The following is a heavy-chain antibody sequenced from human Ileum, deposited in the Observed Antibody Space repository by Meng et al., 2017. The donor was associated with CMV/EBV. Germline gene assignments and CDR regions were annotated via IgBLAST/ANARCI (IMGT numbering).Heavy chain of an antibody. Sequence: GESLKISCAASGFTFSSYAMSWVRQAPGKGLEWVSAISGSGGSTYYADSVKGRFTISRDNSKNTLYLQMNSLRAEDTAVYYCAKDQYSSSSYYYGMDVWGQGTTVTVAS. CDR1: GFTFSSYA. D-gene: IGHD6-6*01. J-gene: IGHJ6*02. CDR3: AKDQYSSSSYYYGMDV. CDR2: ISGSGGST. V-gene: IGHV3-23*01.